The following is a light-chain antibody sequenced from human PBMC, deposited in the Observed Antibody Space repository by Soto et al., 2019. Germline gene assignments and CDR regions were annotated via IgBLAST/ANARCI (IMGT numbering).Light chain of an antibody. CDR1: QTIYSN. Sequence: EIVLTQSPGTLSVSPGERATLSCRAGQTIYSNVAWYQQRPGQAPRLLIYRASTRATGVPARFSGSGSGTEFTLTISSLQSEDFALYYCQQYQNLWTFGQGTKVDIK. CDR2: RAS. V-gene: IGKV3-15*01. CDR3: QQYQNLWT. J-gene: IGKJ1*01.